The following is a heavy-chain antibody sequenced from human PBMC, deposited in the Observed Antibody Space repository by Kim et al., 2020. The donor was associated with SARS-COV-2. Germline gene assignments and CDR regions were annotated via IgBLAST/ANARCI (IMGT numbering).Heavy chain of an antibody. J-gene: IGHJ6*02. Sequence: ASVKVSCKASGYTFTGYYMHWVRQAPGQGLEWMGRINPNSGGTNYAQKFQGRVTMTRDTSISTAYMELSRLRSDDTAVYYCARPLYSSSFANYYYYGMDVWGQGTTVTVSS. CDR1: GYTFTGYY. V-gene: IGHV1-2*06. CDR3: ARPLYSSSFANYYYYGMDV. D-gene: IGHD6-6*01. CDR2: INPNSGGT.